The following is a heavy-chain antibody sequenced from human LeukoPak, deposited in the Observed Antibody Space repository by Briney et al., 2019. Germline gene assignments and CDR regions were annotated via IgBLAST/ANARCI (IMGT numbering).Heavy chain of an antibody. Sequence: GASVKVSCKASGGTFSSYATSWVRQAPGQGLEWMGRIIPILGIANYAQKFQGRVTITADKSTSTAYMELSSLRSEDTAVYYCARKPNYYDSSGEDYWGQGTLVTVSS. CDR2: IIPILGIA. CDR3: ARKPNYYDSSGEDY. D-gene: IGHD3-22*01. V-gene: IGHV1-69*04. CDR1: GGTFSSYA. J-gene: IGHJ4*02.